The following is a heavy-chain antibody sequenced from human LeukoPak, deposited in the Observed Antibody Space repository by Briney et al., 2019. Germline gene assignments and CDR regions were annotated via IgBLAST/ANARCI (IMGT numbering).Heavy chain of an antibody. CDR3: SRGGSGNYRYDY. CDR2: INSDGSST. D-gene: IGHD1-26*01. V-gene: IGHV3-74*01. CDR1: GFTFSSYW. J-gene: IGHJ4*02. Sequence: PGGSLRLSCAASGFTFSSYWMHWVRQAPGKGLVWVSRINSDGSSTTYADSVKGRFTTSRDNAKNMLYLQMNSLRVEDTALYYCSRGGSGNYRYDYWGQGTLVTVSS.